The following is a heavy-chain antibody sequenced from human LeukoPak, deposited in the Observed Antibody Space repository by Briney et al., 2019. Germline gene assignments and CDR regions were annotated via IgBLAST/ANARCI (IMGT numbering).Heavy chain of an antibody. CDR2: TIPIFGTA. V-gene: IGHV1-69*13. Sequence: SVKVSCKASGGTFTSYAISWVRQAPGQGLEWMGGTIPIFGTANYAQKFQGRVTITADESTSTAYMELSSLRSGDTAVYYCARDSPIAAADYWGQGTRVTVSS. D-gene: IGHD6-6*01. CDR3: ARDSPIAAADY. CDR1: GGTFTSYA. J-gene: IGHJ4*02.